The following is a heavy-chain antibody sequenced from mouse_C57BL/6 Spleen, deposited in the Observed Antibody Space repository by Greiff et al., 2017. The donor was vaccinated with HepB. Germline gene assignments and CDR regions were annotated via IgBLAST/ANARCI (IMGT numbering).Heavy chain of an antibody. Sequence: EVKLEESGGGLVKPGGSLKLSCAASGFTFSSYAMSWVRQTPEKRLEWVATISDGGSYTYYPDNVKGRFTISRDNAKNNLYLQMSHLKSEDTAMYYCARSRSNLAWFAYWGQGTLVTVSA. D-gene: IGHD2-5*01. CDR1: GFTFSSYA. CDR2: ISDGGSYT. J-gene: IGHJ3*01. V-gene: IGHV5-4*03. CDR3: ARSRSNLAWFAY.